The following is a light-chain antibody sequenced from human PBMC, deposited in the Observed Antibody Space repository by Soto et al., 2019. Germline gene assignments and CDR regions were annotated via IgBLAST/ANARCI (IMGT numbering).Light chain of an antibody. CDR3: GSWDSSLSAYV. Sequence: QSALTQPPSVSAAPGQKVTISCSGSSSNIGGNSVSWYQQLPGTAPKLLIYDDNKRPSGIPDRFSGSKSGTSATLGITGFQTGDEADYYCGSWDSSLSAYVFGTGTKVTLL. CDR1: SSNIGGNS. J-gene: IGLJ1*01. V-gene: IGLV1-51*01. CDR2: DDN.